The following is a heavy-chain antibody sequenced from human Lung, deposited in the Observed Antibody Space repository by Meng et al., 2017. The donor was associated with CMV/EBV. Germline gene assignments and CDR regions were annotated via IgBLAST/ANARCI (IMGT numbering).Heavy chain of an antibody. CDR2: INPSGGST. D-gene: IGHD3-16*01. CDR1: GYTFSSHY. J-gene: IGHJ4*02. CDR3: ARGRLPQYYSGDYFAY. Sequence: ASVKVSCKASGYTFSSHYMHWVRQAPGQGLEWMGIINPSGGSTSYAQKFQGRVTMTRDTSTTTVYMELSSLRSEDTAVYYCARGRLPQYYSGDYFAYWGQETLVTVSS. V-gene: IGHV1-46*01.